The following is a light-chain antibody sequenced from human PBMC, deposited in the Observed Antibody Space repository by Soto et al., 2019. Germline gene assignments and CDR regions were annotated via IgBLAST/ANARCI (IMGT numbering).Light chain of an antibody. CDR2: DVS. Sequence: QSALTQPASVSGSPGQSITISCTGTSSDVGGYNYVSWYQQHPGKAPKLMIYDVSNRPSGVSNRFSGSKSGNTASLTISGRQAEDDADYYCSSYTSSSTVVFGGGTQLTVL. CDR3: SSYTSSSTVV. J-gene: IGLJ2*01. V-gene: IGLV2-14*01. CDR1: SSDVGGYNY.